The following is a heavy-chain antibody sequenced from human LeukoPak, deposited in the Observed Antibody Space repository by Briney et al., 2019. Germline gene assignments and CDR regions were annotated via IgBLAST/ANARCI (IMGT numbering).Heavy chain of an antibody. CDR2: VTWDGITT. V-gene: IGHV3-43D*04. CDR3: ARSGHYGIDL. Sequence: GGSLRLSCVASRFAFDDYAMDWVRQPPGKGLEWVSFVTWDGITTSYVDSVRGRFTISRDNSKNSLYLPLDSLRVEDSDLYYCARSGHYGIDLWGQGTMVTVSS. CDR1: RFAFDDYA. J-gene: IGHJ3*01. D-gene: IGHD3-3*01.